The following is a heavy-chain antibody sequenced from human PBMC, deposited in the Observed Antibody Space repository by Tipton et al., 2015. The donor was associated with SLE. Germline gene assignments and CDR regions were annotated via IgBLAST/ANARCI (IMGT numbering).Heavy chain of an antibody. J-gene: IGHJ6*02. D-gene: IGHD3-9*01. CDR1: GGSFSSYY. Sequence: TLSLTCTVSGGSFSSYYWSWIRQPPGKGLEWIGYIYYTGSTNYNPSLKSRVTISVDTSKNQFSLKLSSVTAADTAVYYCARGRGALRYFDWLLYGMDVWGQGTTVTVSS. CDR2: IYYTGST. V-gene: IGHV4-59*12. CDR3: ARGRGALRYFDWLLYGMDV.